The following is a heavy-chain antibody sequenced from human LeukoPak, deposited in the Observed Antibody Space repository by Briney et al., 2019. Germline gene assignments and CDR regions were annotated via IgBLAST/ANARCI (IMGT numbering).Heavy chain of an antibody. Sequence: PGGSLRLSCAASGFTFKNHNMNWVRQAPGKGLEWVSVLIGSSGSTDYADSVKGRFTISRDKSKNTLFLQMNSLRAEDTAIYFCAKGAYDYIEMGYFDSWGQGTLVTVSS. D-gene: IGHD5-12*01. V-gene: IGHV3-23*01. CDR1: GFTFKNHN. CDR3: AKGAYDYIEMGYFDS. CDR2: LIGSSGST. J-gene: IGHJ4*02.